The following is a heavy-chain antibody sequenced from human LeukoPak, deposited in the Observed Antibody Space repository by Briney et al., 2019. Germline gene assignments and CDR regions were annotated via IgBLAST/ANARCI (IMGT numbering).Heavy chain of an antibody. CDR2: IYYSGST. CDR1: GGAISSYY. Sequence: SETLSLTCTVSGGAISSYYWSWIRQPPGKGLEWVGYIYYSGSTNYNPSLKSRVTISVDTSKNQFSLKLSSVTAADTAVYYCARGETTVGIPFDYWGQGTLVTVSS. D-gene: IGHD4-11*01. J-gene: IGHJ4*02. CDR3: ARGETTVGIPFDY. V-gene: IGHV4-59*01.